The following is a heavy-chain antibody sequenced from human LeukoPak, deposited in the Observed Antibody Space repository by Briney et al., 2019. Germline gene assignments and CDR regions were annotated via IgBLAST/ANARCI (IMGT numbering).Heavy chain of an antibody. J-gene: IGHJ4*02. CDR3: ARDQYSGSFYY. V-gene: IGHV1-2*02. CDR1: GYTFTGYY. Sequence: ASVKVSCKASGYTFTGYYMNWVRQAPGQGLEWMGWINPNSGATIYAQKFQGRVTMTRDTSISTAYLELSSLRSDDTAVYYCARDQYSGSFYYWGQGRLVTVSS. CDR2: INPNSGAT. D-gene: IGHD1-26*01.